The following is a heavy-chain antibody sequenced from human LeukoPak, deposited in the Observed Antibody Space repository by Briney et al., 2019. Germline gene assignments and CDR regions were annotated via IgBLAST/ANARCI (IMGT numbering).Heavy chain of an antibody. CDR2: IYYSGSI. CDR3: ARGCSSTSCSQSMDV. CDR1: GGSISSSSYY. V-gene: IGHV4-39*01. J-gene: IGHJ6*03. Sequence: SETLSLTCTVSGGSISSSSYYWGWIRQPPGKGLEWIGSIYYSGSIYYNPSLKSRVTISVDTSKNQFSLKLSSVTAADTAVYYCARGCSSTSCSQSMDVWGKGTTVTVSS. D-gene: IGHD2-2*01.